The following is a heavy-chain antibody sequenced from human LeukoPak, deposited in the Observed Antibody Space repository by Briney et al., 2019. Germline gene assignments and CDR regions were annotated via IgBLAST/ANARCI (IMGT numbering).Heavy chain of an antibody. D-gene: IGHD1-1*01. J-gene: IGHJ4*02. Sequence: GGSLRLSCAASGFTVSSNYMSWVRQAPGKGLEWVSVIYSGGSTYYADYVKGRFIISRDNSNNTLFVQMNSLRAEDTAVYYCAKSRSGSANWALQIFDNWGQGALVTVSS. CDR1: GFTVSSNY. CDR3: AKSRSGSANWALQIFDN. CDR2: IYSGGST. V-gene: IGHV3-53*01.